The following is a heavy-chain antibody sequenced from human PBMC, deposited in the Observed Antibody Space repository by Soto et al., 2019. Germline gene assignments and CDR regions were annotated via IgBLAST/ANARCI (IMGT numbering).Heavy chain of an antibody. D-gene: IGHD2-8*01. CDR1: GFTFSSYW. CDR2: INSDGSST. CDR3: ARGPVPSMYGMDV. V-gene: IGHV3-74*01. J-gene: IGHJ6*02. Sequence: GGSLRLSCAASGFTFSSYWMHWVRQAPGKGLVWVSRINSDGSSTSYAASVKGRFTNARDNAKNTLYLQMNSLRAVDTVVFYCARGPVPSMYGMDVWGQGTTVTVSS.